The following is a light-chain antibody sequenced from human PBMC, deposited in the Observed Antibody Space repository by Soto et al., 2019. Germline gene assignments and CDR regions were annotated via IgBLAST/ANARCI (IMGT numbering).Light chain of an antibody. J-gene: IGKJ4*01. CDR2: GAS. CDR3: QQYGSSPLT. CDR1: QSVSSSY. V-gene: IGKV3-20*01. Sequence: EIVLTQSPGTLSLSPGERATLSCRASQSVSSSYLAWYQQKPGQAPRLLIYGASSRATGIPDRFSGSGSGTDFTLTTSTLEPEDFAVYYCQQYGSSPLTFGGGTKVDIX.